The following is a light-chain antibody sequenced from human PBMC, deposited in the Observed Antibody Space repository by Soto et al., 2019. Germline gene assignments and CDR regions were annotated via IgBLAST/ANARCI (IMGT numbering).Light chain of an antibody. J-gene: IGKJ1*01. CDR1: ESVSSN. CDR3: QLYNSYSEA. Sequence: EIVMTQSPGTLSVSPGESATISCRASESVSSNLAWYQQTPGQAPRLLIYGASTRATGIPARFSGSGSGTEFTLTISSLQPDDFATYYCQLYNSYSEAFGQGTKVDIK. CDR2: GAS. V-gene: IGKV3-15*01.